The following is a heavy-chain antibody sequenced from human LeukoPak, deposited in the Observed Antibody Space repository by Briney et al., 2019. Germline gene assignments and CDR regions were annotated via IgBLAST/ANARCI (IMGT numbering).Heavy chain of an antibody. V-gene: IGHV4-59*11. J-gene: IGHJ4*01. CDR3: ASALEAPGWELLGYFDY. Sequence: SETLSLTCTVSGGSISSHYWSWIRQPPGKGLEWIGYIYYSGSTNYNPSLKSRVTISVDTSKNQFSLKLSSVTAADTAVYYCASALEAPGWELLGYFDYWGHGTLVTVSS. CDR1: GGSISSHY. D-gene: IGHD1-26*01. CDR2: IYYSGST.